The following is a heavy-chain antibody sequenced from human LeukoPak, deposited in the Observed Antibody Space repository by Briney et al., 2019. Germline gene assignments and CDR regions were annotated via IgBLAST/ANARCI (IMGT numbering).Heavy chain of an antibody. Sequence: PGGSLRLSCAASGFTFSDYYMNWIRQAPGKGLEWVSYISSGSSIYYADSVKGRFTISKDNAKNSLYLQMNSLRAEDTAVYYCARGPYYYRSSGYYHFDYWGQGTLVTVSS. D-gene: IGHD3-22*01. V-gene: IGHV3-11*01. J-gene: IGHJ4*02. CDR2: ISSGSSI. CDR1: GFTFSDYY. CDR3: ARGPYYYRSSGYYHFDY.